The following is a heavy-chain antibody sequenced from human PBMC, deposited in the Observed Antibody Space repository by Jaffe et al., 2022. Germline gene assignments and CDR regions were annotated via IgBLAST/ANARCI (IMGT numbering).Heavy chain of an antibody. Sequence: QVQLQESGPGLVKPSETLSLTCAVSGYSISSGYYWGWIRQPPGKGLEWIGSIYHSGSTYYNPSLKSRVTISVDTSKNQFSLKLSSVTAADTAVYYCARVNEVTIFGDFDYWGQGTLVTVSS. D-gene: IGHD3-10*02. V-gene: IGHV4-38-2*01. J-gene: IGHJ4*02. CDR3: ARVNEVTIFGDFDY. CDR2: IYHSGST. CDR1: GYSISSGYY.